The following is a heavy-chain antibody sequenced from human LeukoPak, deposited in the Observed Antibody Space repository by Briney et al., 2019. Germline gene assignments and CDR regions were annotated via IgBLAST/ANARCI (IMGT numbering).Heavy chain of an antibody. CDR3: ARDRRFWSGYYWGSRFDP. CDR1: GASISNYF. V-gene: IGHV4-59*01. J-gene: IGHJ5*02. Sequence: SETLSLTCPVSGASISNYFWSWLRQPPGKGLEWIGYIYYTGSTNYNPSLKSRVTISLDTSKSQFSLKLRSVTVADTAVYYCARDRRFWSGYYWGSRFDPWGQGTLVTVSS. CDR2: IYYTGST. D-gene: IGHD3-3*01.